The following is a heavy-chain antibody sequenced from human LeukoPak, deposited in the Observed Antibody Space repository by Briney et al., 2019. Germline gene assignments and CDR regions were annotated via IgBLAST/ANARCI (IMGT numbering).Heavy chain of an antibody. V-gene: IGHV4-4*07. Sequence: PSETLSLTCTVSGDSISNYYWSWIRQPAGKGLEWIGRIYTSGSTNYNPSLKSRVTMSVDTPKNQFSLKMTSVSAADTAVYYCARAREIVAIDYWGQGTRVTVSS. D-gene: IGHD5-12*01. CDR3: ARAREIVAIDY. CDR1: GDSISNYY. CDR2: IYTSGST. J-gene: IGHJ4*02.